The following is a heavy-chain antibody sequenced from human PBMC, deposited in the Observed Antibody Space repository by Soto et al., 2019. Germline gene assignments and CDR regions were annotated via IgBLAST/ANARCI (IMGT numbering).Heavy chain of an antibody. CDR3: ARAVVVAASGYYGMDV. V-gene: IGHV1-18*01. J-gene: IGHJ6*02. Sequence: QVQLVQSGAEVKKPGASVKVSCKASGYTFTSYGISWVRQAPGQGLEWMGWISAYNGNTNYAQKLQGRVTMTTDTSPSTAYMELRSLRSDDTAVYYCARAVVVAASGYYGMDVWGQGTTVTVSS. CDR2: ISAYNGNT. CDR1: GYTFTSYG. D-gene: IGHD2-15*01.